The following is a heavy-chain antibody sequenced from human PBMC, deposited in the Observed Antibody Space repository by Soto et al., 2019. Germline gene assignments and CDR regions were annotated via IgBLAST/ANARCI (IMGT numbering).Heavy chain of an antibody. CDR1: GFTFSNSW. Sequence: QPGGSLRLSCAASGFTFSNSWMSWVRQAPGKGLEWVANIKQDGSEKYYVDSVKGRFTISRDNAKNSLFLQMNCLRVEDTAVYYCARGGTRFHDFWIDYWGQGSLVTVSS. CDR3: ARGGTRFHDFWIDY. D-gene: IGHD3-3*01. CDR2: IKQDGSEK. J-gene: IGHJ4*02. V-gene: IGHV3-7*01.